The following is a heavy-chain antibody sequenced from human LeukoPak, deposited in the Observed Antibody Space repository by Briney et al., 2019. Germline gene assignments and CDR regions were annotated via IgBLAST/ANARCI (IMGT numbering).Heavy chain of an antibody. J-gene: IGHJ6*03. Sequence: SETLSLTCAVYGGSFSGYYWNWIRQPPGKGLEWIGEINDRASTKYNPSLKSRVTISVDTSKNQFSLKLNSVTAADTAVYYCARGGNHYYMDVWDKGTTVTVSS. D-gene: IGHD2/OR15-2a*01. CDR1: GGSFSGYY. CDR3: ARGGNHYYMDV. V-gene: IGHV4-34*01. CDR2: INDRAST.